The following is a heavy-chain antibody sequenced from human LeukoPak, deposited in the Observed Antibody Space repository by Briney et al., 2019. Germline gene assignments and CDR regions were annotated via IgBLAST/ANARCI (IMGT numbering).Heavy chain of an antibody. CDR1: GFTFTHSW. Sequence: GGSLRFSCAASGFTFTHSWMSWVRQAPGKGLEWVANIKQDGSEKYYVHSVEGRFTISRDNAKNSLSLQMNSLRGEDTAVYYCVRALGSSSADSWGQGTLVTVSS. CDR2: IKQDGSEK. J-gene: IGHJ4*02. CDR3: VRALGSSSADS. D-gene: IGHD6-6*01. V-gene: IGHV3-7*01.